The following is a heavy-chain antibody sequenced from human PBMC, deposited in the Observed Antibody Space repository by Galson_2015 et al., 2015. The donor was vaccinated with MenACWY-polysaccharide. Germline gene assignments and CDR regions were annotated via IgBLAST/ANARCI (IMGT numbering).Heavy chain of an antibody. D-gene: IGHD6-19*01. CDR3: ARGHPRGQWLGPYAPLDY. V-gene: IGHV4-34*01. Sequence: ETLSLTCAVYGGSFSGYYWSWIRQPPGKGLEWIGEIIHSGSTNYNPSLKSRVTISVDTSKNQFSLKLSSVTAADTAVYYCARGHPRGQWLGPYAPLDYWGQGTLVTVSS. CDR1: GGSFSGYY. CDR2: IIHSGST. J-gene: IGHJ4*02.